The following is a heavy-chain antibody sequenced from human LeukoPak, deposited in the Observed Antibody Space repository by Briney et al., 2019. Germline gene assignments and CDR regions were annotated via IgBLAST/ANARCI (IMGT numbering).Heavy chain of an antibody. Sequence: PSETLSLTCAVSGGSISSGGYYWSWIRQHPGKGLERIGYIYYGGSTYYNPSLKSRVTISVDTSKNQFSLKLSSVTAADTAVYYCARESEVYGMDVWGQGTTVTVSS. CDR1: GGSISSGGYY. CDR2: IYYGGST. CDR3: ARESEVYGMDV. V-gene: IGHV4-31*11. J-gene: IGHJ6*02.